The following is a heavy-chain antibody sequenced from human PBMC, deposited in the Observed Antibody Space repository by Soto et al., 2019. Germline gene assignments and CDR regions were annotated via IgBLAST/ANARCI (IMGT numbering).Heavy chain of an antibody. CDR3: ATHMTTVGYGYVMDV. D-gene: IGHD4-4*01. Sequence: QVQLVQSGAEVKKPGSSVTVSCKASGGTFSSYAISWVRQAPGQGLEWMGGIIPIFGTADYAQKSQCRVTITADESTSTAYMELSSLRSEDTAAYYCATHMTTVGYGYVMDVWGQGTTVTVSS. V-gene: IGHV1-69*12. J-gene: IGHJ6*02. CDR1: GGTFSSYA. CDR2: IIPIFGTA.